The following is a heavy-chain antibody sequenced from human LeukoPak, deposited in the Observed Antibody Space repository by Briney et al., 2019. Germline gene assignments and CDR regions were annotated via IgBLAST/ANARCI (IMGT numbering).Heavy chain of an antibody. CDR1: GYTFTSYD. J-gene: IGHJ4*02. CDR2: MNPNSGTT. V-gene: IGHV1-8*01. D-gene: IGHD6-19*01. CDR3: ARSIAVAGTGFDY. Sequence: GASVKVSCKASGYTFTSYDINWVRQATGQGLEWMGWMNPNSGTTGYAQKFQGRVTMTRNTSISTAYMELSSLRSEDTAVYYCARSIAVAGTGFDYWGQGTLVTVSS.